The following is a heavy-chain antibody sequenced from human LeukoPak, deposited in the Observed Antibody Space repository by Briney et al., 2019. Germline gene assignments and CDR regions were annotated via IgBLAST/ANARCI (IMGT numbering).Heavy chain of an antibody. J-gene: IGHJ4*02. CDR2: MSYDGSNK. Sequence: GGSLRLSCAASGFTFSSYAMSWVRQAPGKGLEWVAVMSYDGSNKYYGESVKGRFTISRDNSKNTLYLQMNSLRPEDTAVYYCAKGGEGYGDYVTDYWGQGTLVTISS. CDR3: AKGGEGYGDYVTDY. V-gene: IGHV3-30*18. CDR1: GFTFSSYA. D-gene: IGHD4-17*01.